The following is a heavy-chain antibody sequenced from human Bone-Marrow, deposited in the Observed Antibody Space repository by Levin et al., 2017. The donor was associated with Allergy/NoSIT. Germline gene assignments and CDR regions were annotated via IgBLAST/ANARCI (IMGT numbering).Heavy chain of an antibody. CDR3: ARTLVVGRLPPYFDY. CDR2: IKQDGSEK. V-gene: IGHV3-7*01. D-gene: IGHD2-15*01. Sequence: GGSLRLSCAASGFTFSSYWMSWVRQAPGKGLEWVANIKQDGSEKYYVDSVKGRFTISRDNAKNSLYLQMNSLRAEDTAVYYCARTLVVGRLPPYFDYWGQGTLVTVSS. CDR1: GFTFSSYW. J-gene: IGHJ4*02.